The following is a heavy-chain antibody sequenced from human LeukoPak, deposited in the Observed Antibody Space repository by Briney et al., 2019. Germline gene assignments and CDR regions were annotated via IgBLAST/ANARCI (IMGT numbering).Heavy chain of an antibody. J-gene: IGHJ4*02. CDR3: ARPSARYSGSYAYYFDY. D-gene: IGHD1-26*01. CDR2: INWNGGST. Sequence: GGSLRLSCAASGFTFDDYGMSWVRQAPGKGLEWVSGINWNGGSTGYADSVKGRSTISRDNAKNSLYLQMNSLRAEDTALYYCARPSARYSGSYAYYFDYWGQGTLVTVSS. V-gene: IGHV3-20*04. CDR1: GFTFDDYG.